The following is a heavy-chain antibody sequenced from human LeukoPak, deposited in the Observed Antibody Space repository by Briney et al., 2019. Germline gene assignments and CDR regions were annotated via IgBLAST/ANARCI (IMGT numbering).Heavy chain of an antibody. CDR2: ISGSGGST. J-gene: IGHJ4*02. D-gene: IGHD5-18*01. CDR1: GFTFSSYA. V-gene: IGHV3-23*01. CDR3: AKAKWIQLWFIDY. Sequence: PGGSLRLSCAASGFTFSSYAMSWVRQAPGKGLEWVSAISGSGGSTYYADSVKGRFTISRDNSKNTLYLQLNSLRAEDTAVYYCAKAKWIQLWFIDYWGQGTLVTVSS.